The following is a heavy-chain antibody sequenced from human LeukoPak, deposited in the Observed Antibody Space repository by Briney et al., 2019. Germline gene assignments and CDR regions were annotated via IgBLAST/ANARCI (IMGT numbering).Heavy chain of an antibody. D-gene: IGHD3-22*01. Sequence: SVKVSCKASGGTFSSYAISWVRQAPGQGLEWMGRIIPIFGTANYAQKFQGRVTITTDESTSTAYMELSSLRSEDTAVHYCARDYDSSGYSPIAFDYWGQGTLVTVSS. V-gene: IGHV1-69*05. CDR1: GGTFSSYA. J-gene: IGHJ4*02. CDR3: ARDYDSSGYSPIAFDY. CDR2: IIPIFGTA.